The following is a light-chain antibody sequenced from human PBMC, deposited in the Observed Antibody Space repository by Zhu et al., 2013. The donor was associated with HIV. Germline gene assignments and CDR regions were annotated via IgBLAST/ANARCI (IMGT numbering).Light chain of an antibody. CDR2: DTS. V-gene: IGKV3-11*01. J-gene: IGKJ1*01. CDR1: QSVSRY. CDR3: QQYATSPRT. Sequence: EIVLTQSPATLSLSPGERATLSCRASQSVSRYLTWYQQKPGQAPRLLIYDTSNRATGIPARFSGSGSGTDFTLAISRLEPEDFAVYYCQQYATSPRTFGQGTTVEIK.